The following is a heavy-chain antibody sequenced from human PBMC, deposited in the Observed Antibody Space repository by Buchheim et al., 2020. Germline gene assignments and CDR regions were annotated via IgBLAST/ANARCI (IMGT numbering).Heavy chain of an antibody. CDR1: GGSISSGGYY. J-gene: IGHJ4*02. D-gene: IGHD6-13*01. Sequence: QVQLQESGPGLVKPSQTLSLTCTVSGGSISSGGYYWSWIRQHPGKGLEWIGYIYYSGSTYYNPSLKSRVTISVDTSKNQFSPKLSSVTAADTAVYYCARGIDAGYSSSWWGTGFDYWGQGTL. CDR2: IYYSGST. CDR3: ARGIDAGYSSSWWGTGFDY. V-gene: IGHV4-31*03.